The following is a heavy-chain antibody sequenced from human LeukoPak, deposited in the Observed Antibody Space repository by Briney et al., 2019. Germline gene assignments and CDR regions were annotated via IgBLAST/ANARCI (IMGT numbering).Heavy chain of an antibody. J-gene: IGHJ6*04. Sequence: GGSLRLSCAASGFTFSSYSMNWVRQAPGKGLEWVSSISSSSSYIYYADSVKGRFTISRDNAKNSLYLQMDSLRAEDTAVYYCARVPNIVGGSGMDVWGKGTTATVSS. D-gene: IGHD2-15*01. CDR2: ISSSSSYI. V-gene: IGHV3-21*01. CDR1: GFTFSSYS. CDR3: ARVPNIVGGSGMDV.